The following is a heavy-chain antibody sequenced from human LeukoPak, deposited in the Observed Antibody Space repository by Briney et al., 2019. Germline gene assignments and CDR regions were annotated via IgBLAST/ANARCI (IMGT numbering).Heavy chain of an antibody. CDR3: ARDHYYVPDY. V-gene: IGHV3-74*03. J-gene: IGHJ4*02. D-gene: IGHD3-10*02. Sequence: GGSLRLSCAASGFSFSTSWMHWVRQAPGKGLVWVSRIHSDGIGTTYADSVKGRFTISRDNSKNTLDLQMNNLRAEDTSVYYCARDHYYVPDYWGQGTLVTVSS. CDR2: IHSDGIGT. CDR1: GFSFSTSW.